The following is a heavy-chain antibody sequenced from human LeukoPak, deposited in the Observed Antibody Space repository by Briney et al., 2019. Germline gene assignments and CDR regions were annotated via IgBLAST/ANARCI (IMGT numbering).Heavy chain of an antibody. Sequence: SETLSLTCAVYGGSFSGYYWSWIRQPPGKGLEWIGEINHSGSTNYNPSLKSRVTISVDTSKNQFPLKLSSVTAADTAVYYCARDSSGWYGPAPIWFDPWGQGTLVTVSS. CDR2: INHSGST. CDR3: ARDSSGWYGPAPIWFDP. V-gene: IGHV4-34*01. D-gene: IGHD6-19*01. J-gene: IGHJ5*02. CDR1: GGSFSGYY.